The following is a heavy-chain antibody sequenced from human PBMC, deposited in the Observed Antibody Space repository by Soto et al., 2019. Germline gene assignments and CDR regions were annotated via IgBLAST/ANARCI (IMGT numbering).Heavy chain of an antibody. J-gene: IGHJ5*01. CDR1: GGSISSSNW. Sequence: QVQLQESGPGLVKPSGTLSLTCAVSGGSISSSNWWSWVRQPPGKGLEWIGEIYHSGSTNYNPSLKKRLAISVNKSNNQFSLKLSSVTAADTAVYYCARATNRDTSSRYNDNRVFPSRLYTWGHGTLVTVSS. CDR3: ARATNRDTSSRYNDNRVFPSRLYT. V-gene: IGHV4-4*02. D-gene: IGHD6-13*01. CDR2: IYHSGST.